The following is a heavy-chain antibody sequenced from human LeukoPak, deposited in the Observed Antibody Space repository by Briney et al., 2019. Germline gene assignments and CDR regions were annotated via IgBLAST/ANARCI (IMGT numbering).Heavy chain of an antibody. CDR1: GFTFSSYG. CDR2: IRYDGSNK. D-gene: IGHD3-10*01. CDR3: AKNYYGSGLRYVDY. V-gene: IGHV3-30*02. J-gene: IGHJ4*02. Sequence: GALRLSCAASGFTFSSYGMHWVRQAPGKGLEWVAFIRYDGSNKYYADSVKGRFTISRDNSKNTLYLQMNSLRAEDTAVYYCAKNYYGSGLRYVDYWGQGTLVTVSS.